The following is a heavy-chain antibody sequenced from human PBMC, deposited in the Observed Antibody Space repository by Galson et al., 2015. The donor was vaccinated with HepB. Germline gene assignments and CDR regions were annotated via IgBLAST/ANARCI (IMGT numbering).Heavy chain of an antibody. CDR3: ARPGVMITFGGDNWFDP. D-gene: IGHD3-16*01. J-gene: IGHJ5*02. CDR1: GFTFSSYW. V-gene: IGHV3-74*01. Sequence: SLRLSCAASGFTFSSYWMHWVRQAPGKGLVWVSRINSDGSSTSYADSVKGRFTISRDNAKNTLYLQMNSLRAEDTAVYYCARPGVMITFGGDNWFDPWGQGTLVTVSS. CDR2: INSDGSST.